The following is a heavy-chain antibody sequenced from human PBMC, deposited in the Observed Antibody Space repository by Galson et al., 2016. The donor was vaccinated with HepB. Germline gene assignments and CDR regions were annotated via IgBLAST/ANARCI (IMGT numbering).Heavy chain of an antibody. CDR2: INYSGFT. CDR1: GGSINNNNYY. CDR3: VRDHYDSSGYPYNWFDP. J-gene: IGHJ5*02. V-gene: IGHV4-39*07. Sequence: LSLTCSVSGGSINNNNYYWDWIRQPPGKGLEWIGGINYSGFTQYNPSLKSRVTISVDTPKNQFSLKVTSVTAADTAVYYCVRDHYDSSGYPYNWFDPWGQGTLVTVSS. D-gene: IGHD3-22*01.